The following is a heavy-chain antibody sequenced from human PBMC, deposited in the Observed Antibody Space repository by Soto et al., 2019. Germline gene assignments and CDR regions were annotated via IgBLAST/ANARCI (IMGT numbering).Heavy chain of an antibody. CDR2: INPNSGGT. CDR1: GYTFTGYY. D-gene: IGHD6-13*01. J-gene: IGHJ6*02. V-gene: IGHV1-2*04. Sequence: ASVKVSCKASGYTFTGYYMHWVRQAPGQGLEWMGWINPNSGGTNYAQKFQGWVTMTRDTSISTAYMELSRLRSDDTAVYYCAKSGIAAAGNHDGSYYYGMDVWGQGTTVTVSS. CDR3: AKSGIAAAGNHDGSYYYGMDV.